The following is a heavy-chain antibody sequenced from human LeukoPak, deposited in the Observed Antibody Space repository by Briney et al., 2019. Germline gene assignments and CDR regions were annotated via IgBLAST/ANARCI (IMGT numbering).Heavy chain of an antibody. CDR2: IYYSGST. CDR1: GGSISSYY. CDR3: ASSERFDP. J-gene: IGHJ5*02. V-gene: IGHV4-59*08. Sequence: SETLSLTCTVSGGSISSYYWSWIRQPPGKGLEWIGYIYYSGSTNYNPSLKSRVTISVDTSKNQFSLKLSSVTAADTAVYYCASSERFDPWGQGTLVTVSS.